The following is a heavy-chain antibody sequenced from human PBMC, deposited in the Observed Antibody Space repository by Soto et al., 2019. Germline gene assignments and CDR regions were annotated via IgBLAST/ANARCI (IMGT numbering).Heavy chain of an antibody. J-gene: IGHJ6*02. CDR1: GFTVSSNY. V-gene: IGHV3-53*01. Sequence: PGGSLRLSCAASGFTVSSNYMSWVRQAPGKGLEWVSVIYSGGSTYYADSVKGRFTISRDNSKNTLYLQMNSLRAEDTAVYYCARKRPAGWRETMVRGVTPPLDMDVWGQGTTVTVSS. CDR3: ARKRPAGWRETMVRGVTPPLDMDV. CDR2: IYSGGST. D-gene: IGHD3-10*01.